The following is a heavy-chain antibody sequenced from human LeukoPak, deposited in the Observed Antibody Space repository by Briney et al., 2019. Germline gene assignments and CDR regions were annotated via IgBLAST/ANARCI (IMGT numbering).Heavy chain of an antibody. V-gene: IGHV1-18*01. J-gene: IGHJ5*02. CDR2: ISAYNGNR. Sequence: ASVKVSCKASGYTFTSYGISWVRLAPGHGLEWMGWISAYNGNRKYEKKLQGRVTITTDTATSTAYMELSSLRADDTAVYYCARDMKRSRARWENLGFDPWGQGTLVTVSS. D-gene: IGHD1-26*01. CDR3: ARDMKRSRARWENLGFDP. CDR1: GYTFTSYG.